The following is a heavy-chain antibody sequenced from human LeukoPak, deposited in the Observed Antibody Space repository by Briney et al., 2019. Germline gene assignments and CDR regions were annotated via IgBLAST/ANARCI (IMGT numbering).Heavy chain of an antibody. D-gene: IGHD3-10*01. CDR2: ISSNSRNI. CDR3: ARQWFGENDDDY. Sequence: GGSLRLSRAASGFTFSRYSINWVRQAPGKGREGVSYISSNSRNIYYTESVKGRYTISRDNAKNSLYLQMNSLRAEDTAVYYCARQWFGENDDDYWGQGTLVTVSS. J-gene: IGHJ4*02. CDR1: GFTFSRYS. V-gene: IGHV3-48*01.